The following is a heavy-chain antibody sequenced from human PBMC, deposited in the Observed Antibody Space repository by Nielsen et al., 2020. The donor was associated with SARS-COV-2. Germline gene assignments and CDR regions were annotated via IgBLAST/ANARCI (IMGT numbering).Heavy chain of an antibody. CDR2: ISWNSTTI. D-gene: IGHD3-3*01. CDR1: GFTFDDYA. J-gene: IGHJ4*02. CDR3: AKGDLEWPGIDY. Sequence: SLKISCAASGFTFDDYAMHWVRQAPGKGLEWVLGISWNSTTIGYAVSVKGRFTISRDNAKNSLYLQMNSLRAEDTALYYCAKGDLEWPGIDYWGQGTLVTVSS. V-gene: IGHV3-9*01.